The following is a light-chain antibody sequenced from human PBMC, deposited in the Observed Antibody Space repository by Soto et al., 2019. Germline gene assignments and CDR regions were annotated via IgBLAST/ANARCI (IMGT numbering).Light chain of an antibody. J-gene: IGKJ1*01. Sequence: EIVLTQSPGTLSLSPGERATLSCRASQSVSSSYLAWYQQKPGQAPRPLIYGASSRATGIPDRFRGSGSGTAFPLTTSRLEPDDLAVYYCHQYGGLAPTFGQGTQVQL. CDR1: QSVSSSY. V-gene: IGKV3-20*01. CDR3: HQYGGLAPT. CDR2: GAS.